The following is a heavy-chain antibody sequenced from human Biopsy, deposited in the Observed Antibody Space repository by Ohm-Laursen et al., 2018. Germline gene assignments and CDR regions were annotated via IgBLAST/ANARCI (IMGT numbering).Heavy chain of an antibody. CDR1: GGSIISYY. CDR2: VYNGGIT. D-gene: IGHD3-3*01. J-gene: IGHJ5*02. Sequence: TLSLTCSVSGGSIISYYWTWIRQPPGKGLEWIGHVYNGGITNYNPSLKSRVTISKDTSKNQFSLQVNSVTAADTAVYFCARTPRDSFWSGSYKRGLWFDPWGQGTLVIVSS. V-gene: IGHV4-59*01. CDR3: ARTPRDSFWSGSYKRGLWFDP.